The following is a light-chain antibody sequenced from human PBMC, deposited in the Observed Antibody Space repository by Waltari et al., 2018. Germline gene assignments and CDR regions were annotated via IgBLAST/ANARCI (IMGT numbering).Light chain of an antibody. V-gene: IGKV1-5*03. CDR1: QSISIW. CDR2: RAS. Sequence: DIQMTQSPSTLSAAVGDSVTITCRASQSISIWLAWHQQKPRKAPKLLMYRASSLESGVPSRFSGSGSGTEFTLTISSLQPDDFATYFCQQYMDYSTFGQGTRLEI. CDR3: QQYMDYST. J-gene: IGKJ2*01.